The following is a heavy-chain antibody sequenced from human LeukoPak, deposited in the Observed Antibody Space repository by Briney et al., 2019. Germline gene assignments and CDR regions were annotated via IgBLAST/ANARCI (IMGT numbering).Heavy chain of an antibody. Sequence: GGSLRLSCTTSGFIFGDYAMSWFRQAPGKGLEWVGFIRSKAYGGTTDYAASVKGRFTISRDDSISIAYLQMNSLKIEDTAVYYCARDYRHSGSDEPFWGQGTLVTVSS. CDR1: GFIFGDYA. D-gene: IGHD5-12*01. CDR2: IRSKAYGGTT. CDR3: ARDYRHSGSDEPF. V-gene: IGHV3-49*03. J-gene: IGHJ4*02.